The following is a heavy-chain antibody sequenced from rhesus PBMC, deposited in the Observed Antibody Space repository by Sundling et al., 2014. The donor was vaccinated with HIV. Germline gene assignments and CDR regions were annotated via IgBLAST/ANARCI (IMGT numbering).Heavy chain of an antibody. V-gene: IGHV4-122*02. CDR3: AREIVVVFTAMDPYKTGFDY. Sequence: QVQLQESGPGLVKPSETLSLTCAVSGGSISSGYYYWSWIRQPPGKGLEWIGYITYSGSTSHNPSLKSRVTISRDTSKNQFSLKLSSVTAADTAVYYCAREIVVVFTAMDPYKTGFDYWGQGVLVTVSS. CDR1: GGSISSGYYY. D-gene: IGHD2-27*01. CDR2: ITYSGST. J-gene: IGHJ4*01.